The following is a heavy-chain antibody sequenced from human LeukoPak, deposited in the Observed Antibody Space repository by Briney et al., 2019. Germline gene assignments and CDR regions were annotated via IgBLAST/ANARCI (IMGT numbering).Heavy chain of an antibody. D-gene: IGHD3-10*01. CDR1: GGSFSGDY. V-gene: IGHV4-34*01. J-gene: IGHJ5*02. CDR2: INHSGST. Sequence: SETLSLTCAVYGGSFSGDYWSWIRQPPGKGLEWIGEINHSGSTNYNPSLKSRVTISVDTSKNQFSLKLSSVTAADTAVYYCARGNHYYGSGSYRADWFDPWGQGTLVTVSS. CDR3: ARGNHYYGSGSYRADWFDP.